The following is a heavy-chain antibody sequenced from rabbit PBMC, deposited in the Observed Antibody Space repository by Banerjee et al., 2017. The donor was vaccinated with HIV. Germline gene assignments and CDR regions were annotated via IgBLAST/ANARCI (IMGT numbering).Heavy chain of an antibody. J-gene: IGHJ4*01. CDR2: IYTGSGTT. CDR3: ARDLAAVTGWNFDL. Sequence: QEQLEESGGDLVKPEGSLTLTCTASGFSFSSSYWICWVRQAPGKGLEWIACIYTGSGTTYYASWAKGRFTISKTSSTTVTLQMTSLTAADTATYFCARDLAAVTGWNFDLWGPGTLFTVS. D-gene: IGHD7-1*01. V-gene: IGHV1S45*01. CDR1: GFSFSSSYW.